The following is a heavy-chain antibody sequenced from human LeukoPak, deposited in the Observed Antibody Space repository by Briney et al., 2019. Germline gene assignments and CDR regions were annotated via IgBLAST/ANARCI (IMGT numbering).Heavy chain of an antibody. Sequence: GGSLRLSCAASGFTFSSYSMVWVRQAPGKGLEYVSGITSNGGTTYYGNSVKGRFTISRDNSKDTLYLQMGSLRTEDMAVYYCARGIRWASDYWGQGTPVTVAS. CDR3: ARGIRWASDY. V-gene: IGHV3-64*01. CDR1: GFTFSSYS. J-gene: IGHJ4*02. CDR2: ITSNGGTT. D-gene: IGHD4-23*01.